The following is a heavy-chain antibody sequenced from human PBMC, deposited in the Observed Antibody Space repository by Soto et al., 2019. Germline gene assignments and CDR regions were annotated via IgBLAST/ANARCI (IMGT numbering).Heavy chain of an antibody. CDR1: GFTFSDHY. V-gene: IGHV3-72*01. CDR2: TRNKANSYTT. J-gene: IGHJ5*02. Sequence: PGGFLRLSCAASGFTFSDHYMDWVRQAPGKGLEWVGRTRNKANSYTTEYAASVKGRFTISRDDSKNSLYLQMNSLKTEDTAVYYCAREHRLRSWFDPWGQGTLVTVSS. D-gene: IGHD4-17*01. CDR3: AREHRLRSWFDP.